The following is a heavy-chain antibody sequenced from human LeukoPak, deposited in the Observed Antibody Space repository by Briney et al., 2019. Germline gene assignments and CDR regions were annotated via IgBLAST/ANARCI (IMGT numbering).Heavy chain of an antibody. Sequence: PGGSLRLSCAASGFTFDSYAMNWVRQPPGKGLEWVSTITTNGETTHYADSVKGRFTISRDNSKNTVYLQMNSLRVEDTATYYCAKLWEPDWGQGSLVSVSS. D-gene: IGHD1-26*01. CDR2: ITTNGETT. CDR3: AKLWEPD. CDR1: GFTFDSYA. J-gene: IGHJ4*02. V-gene: IGHV3-23*01.